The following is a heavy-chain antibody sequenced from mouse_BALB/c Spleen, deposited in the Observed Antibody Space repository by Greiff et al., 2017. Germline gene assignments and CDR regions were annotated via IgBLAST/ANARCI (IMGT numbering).Heavy chain of an antibody. D-gene: IGHD2-4*01. CDR2: IWGDGST. J-gene: IGHJ4*01. V-gene: IGHV2-6-7*01. CDR1: GFSLTGYG. CDR3: ARDRMITTRYYAMDY. Sequence: VQRVESGPGLVAPSQSLSITCTVSGFSLTGYGVNWVRQPPGKGLEWLGMIWGDGSTDYNSALKSRLSISKDNSKSQVFLKMNSLQTDDTARYYCARDRMITTRYYAMDYWGQGTSVTVSS.